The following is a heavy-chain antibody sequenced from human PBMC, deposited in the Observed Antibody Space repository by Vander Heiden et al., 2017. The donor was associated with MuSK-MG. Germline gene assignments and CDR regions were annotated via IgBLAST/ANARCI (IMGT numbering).Heavy chain of an antibody. J-gene: IGHJ3*02. CDR3: ARDSRSVCGSVGSCHDAFDI. V-gene: IGHV3-33*01. D-gene: IGHD2-15*01. CDR2: IWYDGSNK. CDR1: GFNFSSYG. Sequence: QVQLVESGGGVVQPGRSLRLSCAASGFNFSSYGLHWVRQAPGKGLDWVAVIWYDGSNKYYADSVKGRFTISRDNSKNTLYLQRNSLRAEETAVYYCARDSRSVCGSVGSCHDAFDIWGQGTLVTVSS.